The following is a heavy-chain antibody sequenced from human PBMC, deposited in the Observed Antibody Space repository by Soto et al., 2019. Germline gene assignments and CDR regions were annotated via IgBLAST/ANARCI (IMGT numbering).Heavy chain of an antibody. Sequence: SVKVSCKASGFTFTSSAMQWVRQARGQRLEWIGWIVVGSGNTNYAQKFQERVTITRDMSTSTAYMELSSLRSEDTAVYYCAASRRDGYNHGRAFDIWGQGTMVTVSS. CDR1: GFTFTSSA. CDR3: AASRRDGYNHGRAFDI. CDR2: IVVGSGNT. J-gene: IGHJ3*02. D-gene: IGHD5-12*01. V-gene: IGHV1-58*02.